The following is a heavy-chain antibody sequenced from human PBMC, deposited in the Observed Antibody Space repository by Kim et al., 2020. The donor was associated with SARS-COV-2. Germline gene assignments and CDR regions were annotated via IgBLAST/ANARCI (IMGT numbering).Heavy chain of an antibody. CDR1: GFTFGDYA. CDR2: IRSKAYGGTT. J-gene: IGHJ4*02. V-gene: IGHV3-49*03. D-gene: IGHD1-26*01. CDR3: TRESGSYYVSLFDY. Sequence: GGSLRLSCTASGFTFGDYAMSWFRQAPGKGLEWVGFIRSKAYGGTTEYAASVKGRFTIPRDDSKSIAYLQMNSLKTEDTAVYYCTRESGSYYVSLFDYWGQGDLVTVSS.